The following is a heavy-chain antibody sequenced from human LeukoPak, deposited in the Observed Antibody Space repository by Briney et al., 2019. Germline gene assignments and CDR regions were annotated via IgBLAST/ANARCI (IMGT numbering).Heavy chain of an antibody. V-gene: IGHV4-38-2*01. J-gene: IGHJ4*02. CDR2: LYHSGST. D-gene: IGHD4-17*01. Sequence: SETLSLTCAVSDSSISSGYFWGWIRQPPGKGLEWIGTLYHSGSTYYNPSLKSRVAISLDTSKTQFSLKLSSVTAADTALYYCATLLSDCGAHDFDSWGQGVLVTVSS. CDR3: ATLLSDCGAHDFDS. CDR1: DSSISSGYF.